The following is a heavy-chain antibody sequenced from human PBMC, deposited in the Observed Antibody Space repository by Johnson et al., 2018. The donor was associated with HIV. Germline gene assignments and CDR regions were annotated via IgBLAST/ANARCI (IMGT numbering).Heavy chain of an antibody. Sequence: QVQLVESGGGVVQPGRSLRLSCAASGFTFSRYAMHWVRQAPGKGLEWVTVISYDGSNKYYADSVKGRFTISRDNAKNSLYLQMNSLRAEDTALYYCARALSPYYYGSGKGDAFDIWGQGTMVIVSS. CDR3: ARALSPYYYGSGKGDAFDI. D-gene: IGHD3-10*01. CDR2: ISYDGSNK. CDR1: GFTFSRYA. J-gene: IGHJ3*02. V-gene: IGHV3-30-3*01.